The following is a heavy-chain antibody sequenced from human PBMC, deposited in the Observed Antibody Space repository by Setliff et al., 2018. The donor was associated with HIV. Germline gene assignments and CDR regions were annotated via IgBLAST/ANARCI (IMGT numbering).Heavy chain of an antibody. Sequence: KTSETLSLTCGVFGGSFSGYSWNWFRQPPGKGLEWIGDINHSGATNYNSSVASRVTISVDTSKYQVSLELTSLTAADTAIYYCARDQRLLGVQPPYWYFDLWGRGTLVTVSS. D-gene: IGHD2-2*01. V-gene: IGHV4-34*01. J-gene: IGHJ2*01. CDR2: INHSGAT. CDR1: GGSFSGYS. CDR3: ARDQRLLGVQPPYWYFDL.